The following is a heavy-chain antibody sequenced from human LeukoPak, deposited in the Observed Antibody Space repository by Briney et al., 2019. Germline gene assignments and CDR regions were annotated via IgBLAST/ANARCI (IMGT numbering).Heavy chain of an antibody. Sequence: GGSLRLSCPASGFTFSNYTLNWVGKAPGKGLEGAYSITSSSTYIYYADSVKGRFTISRDNAKNSLYLQMNSLRAEDTAVYYCARLLAYGSGGEAFDYWGQGSLVTVSS. D-gene: IGHD3-10*01. CDR3: ARLLAYGSGGEAFDY. CDR2: ITSSSTYI. CDR1: GFTFSNYT. J-gene: IGHJ4*02. V-gene: IGHV3-21*01.